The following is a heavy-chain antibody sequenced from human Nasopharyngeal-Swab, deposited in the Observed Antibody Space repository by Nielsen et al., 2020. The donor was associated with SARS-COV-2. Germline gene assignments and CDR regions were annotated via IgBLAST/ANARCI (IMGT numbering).Heavy chain of an antibody. D-gene: IGHD6-6*01. CDR3: ARRNQMAARPFDS. J-gene: IGHJ4*02. V-gene: IGHV5-51*01. CDR1: GYSFSSYW. CDR2: IYPGDSET. Sequence: GESLKISCKGSGYSFSSYWIGWVRQVPGEGLEWMGIIYPGDSETRYSPSFQGQVTISADKSINTAYLQWRSLKASDTAMYYCARRNQMAARPFDSWGQGTLVTVSS.